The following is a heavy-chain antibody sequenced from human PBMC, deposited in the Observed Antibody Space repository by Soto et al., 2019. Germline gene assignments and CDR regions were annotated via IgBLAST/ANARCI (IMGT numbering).Heavy chain of an antibody. CDR2: IIPIFGST. CDR3: ARDGDLRSDFWSGPLGGGWFDP. Sequence: QVQLVQSGAEVRKPGSSVKVSCKASGGTFSNSAITWVRQAPGQGLGWVGGIIPIFGSTNYAQKFQGRVTITAEESTSTAYMELSSLTSEDTAVYYCARDGDLRSDFWSGPLGGGWFDPWGQGTLVTVSS. CDR1: GGTFSNSA. D-gene: IGHD3-3*01. V-gene: IGHV1-69*12. J-gene: IGHJ5*02.